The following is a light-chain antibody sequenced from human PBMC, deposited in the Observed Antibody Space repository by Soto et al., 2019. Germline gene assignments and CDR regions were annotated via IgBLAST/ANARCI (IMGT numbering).Light chain of an antibody. CDR3: SSYAGSNNFVV. Sequence: QSVLTQPPSASGSPGQSVTISCTGTSSDVGGDNYVSWYQQHPGKAPKLMIYEVNKRPSGVPDRFSGSKSGNTASLTVSGLQAEDEADYYCSSYAGSNNFVVFGGGTKLTVL. CDR1: SSDVGGDNY. J-gene: IGLJ2*01. CDR2: EVN. V-gene: IGLV2-8*01.